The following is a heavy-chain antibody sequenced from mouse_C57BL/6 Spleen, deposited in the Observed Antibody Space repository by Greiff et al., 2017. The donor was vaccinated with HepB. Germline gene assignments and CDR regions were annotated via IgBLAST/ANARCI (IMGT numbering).Heavy chain of an antibody. CDR3: ARITTVNHFAY. D-gene: IGHD1-1*01. J-gene: IGHJ3*01. CDR2: ISSGSSTI. V-gene: IGHV5-17*01. Sequence: EVKLVESGGGLVKPGGSLKLSCAASGFTFSDYGMHWVRQAPEKGLEWVAYISSGSSTIYYADTVKGRFTISRDNAKNTLFLQMTSLRSEDTAMYYCARITTVNHFAYWGQGTLVTVSA. CDR1: GFTFSDYG.